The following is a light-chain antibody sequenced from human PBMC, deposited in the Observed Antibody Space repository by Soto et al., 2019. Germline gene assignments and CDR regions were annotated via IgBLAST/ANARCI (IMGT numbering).Light chain of an antibody. CDR3: HEYNSALLT. CDR1: QGIYNY. CDR2: AAT. J-gene: IGKJ5*01. Sequence: DIQMTQSPSSLSASVGDRVTITCRASQGIYNYLAWYQQKPGKAPKLLIYAATTLEAGVPSRFSGSGSGTDFTVTISSLQREDIATYYCHEYNSALLTFGQGTRLEI. V-gene: IGKV1-27*01.